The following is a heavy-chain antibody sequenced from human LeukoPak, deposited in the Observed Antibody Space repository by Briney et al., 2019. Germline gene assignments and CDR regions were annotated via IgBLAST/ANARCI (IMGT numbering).Heavy chain of an antibody. V-gene: IGHV3-48*04. J-gene: IGHJ4*02. CDR2: ISSSSSTK. Sequence: GGSLRLSCAASGFTFSFYSMNWVRQAPGKGLEWVSYISSSSSTKYYADSVKGRFTISRDNAKNSLYLQMNSLRAEDTAVYYCAREGLNIVATIEANYFDYWGQGTLVTVSS. D-gene: IGHD5-12*01. CDR3: AREGLNIVATIEANYFDY. CDR1: GFTFSFYS.